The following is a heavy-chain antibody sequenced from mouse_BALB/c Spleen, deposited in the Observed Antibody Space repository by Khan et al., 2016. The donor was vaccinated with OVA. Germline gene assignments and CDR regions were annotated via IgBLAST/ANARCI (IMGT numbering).Heavy chain of an antibody. D-gene: IGHD1-3*01. CDR1: GLSLTSYG. CDR3: ARLEDI. CDR2: ICAGGST. J-gene: IGHJ2*01. V-gene: IGHV2-9*02. Sequence: QMQLEESGPGLVAPSQSLSITCTASGLSLTSYGVHLVRQPPGKGLEWLGVICAGGSTNYNSALMARLSISKDNSKSKVFLKMNSLQTEATAMYYCARLEDIWGQGTTLTVSS.